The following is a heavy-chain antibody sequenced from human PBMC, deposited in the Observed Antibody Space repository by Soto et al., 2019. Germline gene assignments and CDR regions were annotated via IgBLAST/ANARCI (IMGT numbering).Heavy chain of an antibody. CDR3: ARGGSGYVWFNEF. Sequence: SVKVSCKASGGLFSSYAISWVRQAPGQGLEWVGGIIPVFGTPYYAQKFQDRVTITADESSNTAYMELTSLTYGDTAMYYCARGGSGYVWFNEFWGQGTLVTVSS. CDR1: GGLFSSYA. V-gene: IGHV1-69*13. J-gene: IGHJ4*02. CDR2: IIPVFGTP. D-gene: IGHD3-22*01.